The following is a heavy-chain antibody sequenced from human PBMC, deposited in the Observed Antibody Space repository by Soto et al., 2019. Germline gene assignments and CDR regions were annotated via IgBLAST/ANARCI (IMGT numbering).Heavy chain of an antibody. Sequence: SETLSLTCTVSGGSISSYYWSWIRQPPGKGLEWIGYIYYSGSTNYNPSLKSRVTISVDTSKNQFSLKLSSVTAADTAVYFCARDGGTYLTRYFDSWGQGALVTVSS. CDR3: ARDGGTYLTRYFDS. D-gene: IGHD3-10*01. J-gene: IGHJ4*02. CDR1: GGSISSYY. V-gene: IGHV4-59*01. CDR2: IYYSGST.